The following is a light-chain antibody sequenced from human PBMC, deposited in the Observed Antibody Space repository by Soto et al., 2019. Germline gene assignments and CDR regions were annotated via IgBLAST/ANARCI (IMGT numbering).Light chain of an antibody. Sequence: QLVLTQPPSVSGAPGQRVTISCTGSSSNIGAGYDVHWYQQLPGTAPKLLIYGNSNRPSGVPDRFSGSKSGTSASLAITGPQGEDGADYYLPSFERRLGGYVFGTGTKVTVL. J-gene: IGLJ1*01. CDR2: GNS. CDR1: SSNIGAGYD. CDR3: PSFERRLGGYV. V-gene: IGLV1-40*01.